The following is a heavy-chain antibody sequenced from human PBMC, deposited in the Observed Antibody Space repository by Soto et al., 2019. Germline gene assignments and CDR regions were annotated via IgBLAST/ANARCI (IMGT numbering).Heavy chain of an antibody. V-gene: IGHV3-72*01. CDR2: IRNKANSYTT. D-gene: IGHD4-17*01. J-gene: IGHJ6*03. CDR3: VRDGVTTTPYYMDV. CDR1: GFRFSDHY. Sequence: EVQLVESGGGLVQPGGSLRLSCVASGFRFSDHYMDWVRQAPGKGLEWVGRIRNKANSYTTEYAASVKGRVTISRDDSNHLLYLQMNSLKTEDTGVYYCVRDGVTTTPYYMDVWGKGTTVTVSS.